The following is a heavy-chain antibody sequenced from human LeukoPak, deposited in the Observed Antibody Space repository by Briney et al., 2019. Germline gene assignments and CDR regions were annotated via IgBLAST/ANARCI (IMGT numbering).Heavy chain of an antibody. V-gene: IGHV4-39*07. J-gene: IGHJ4*02. Sequence: SETLSLTCTVSGGSISSSSYYWGWIRQPPGKGLEWIGSIYYSGSTYYNPSLKSRVTISVDTSKNQFSLKLSSVTAADTAVYYCAREGGAHYDISTGYYRGPYFDYWGQGTLVTVSS. CDR3: AREGGAHYDISTGYYRGPYFDY. D-gene: IGHD3-9*01. CDR2: IYYSGST. CDR1: GGSISSSSYY.